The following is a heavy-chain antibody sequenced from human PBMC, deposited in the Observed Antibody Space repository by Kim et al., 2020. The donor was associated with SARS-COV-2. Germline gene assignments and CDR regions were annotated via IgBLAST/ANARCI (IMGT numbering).Heavy chain of an antibody. CDR3: ARQGYYDFWSGYYIARDYYYYGMDV. CDR2: IYYSGST. J-gene: IGHJ6*02. D-gene: IGHD3-3*01. V-gene: IGHV4-39*01. CDR1: GGSISSSSYY. Sequence: SETLSLTCTVSGGSISSSSYYWGWIRQPPGKGLEWIGSIYYSGSTYYNPSLKSRVTISVDTSKNQFSLKLSSVTAADTAVYYCARQGYYDFWSGYYIARDYYYYGMDVWGQGTTVTVSS.